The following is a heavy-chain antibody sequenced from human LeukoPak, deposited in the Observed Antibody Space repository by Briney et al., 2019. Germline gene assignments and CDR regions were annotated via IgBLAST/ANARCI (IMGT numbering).Heavy chain of an antibody. CDR1: GYSFTNYW. V-gene: IGHV5-51*01. Sequence: GESLKISCKGSGYSFTNYWIGWVRQMPGKGLECMGIIYPGDSDTIYSPSFQGQVTISADKSISTAYLQWSSLKTSDTAIYYCARAERSGTYPLVWFDPWGQGTLVTVSS. CDR3: ARAERSGTYPLVWFDP. D-gene: IGHD3-10*01. J-gene: IGHJ5*02. CDR2: IYPGDSDT.